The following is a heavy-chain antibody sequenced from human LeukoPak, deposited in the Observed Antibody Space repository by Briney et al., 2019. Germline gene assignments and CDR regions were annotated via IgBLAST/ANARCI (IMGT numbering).Heavy chain of an antibody. CDR2: IYYSGST. Sequence: SETLSLTCTVSGGSISSSSYYWGWIRQPPGKGLEWIGSIYYSGSTYYNPSLKSRVTISVDTSKNQFSLKLSSVTAADTAVYYCARESRVLHRSLYYFDYWGQGTLVTVSS. CDR1: GGSISSSSYY. V-gene: IGHV4-39*02. CDR3: ARESRVLHRSLYYFDY. D-gene: IGHD1-14*01. J-gene: IGHJ4*02.